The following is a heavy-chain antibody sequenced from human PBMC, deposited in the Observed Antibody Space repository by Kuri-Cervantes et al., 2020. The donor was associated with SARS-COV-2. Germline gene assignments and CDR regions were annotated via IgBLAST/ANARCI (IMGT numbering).Heavy chain of an antibody. CDR2: INHSGST. Sequence: SQTLSLTCAVYGGSFSGYYWSWIRQPPGKGLEWIGEINHSGSTNYNPSLKSRVTISVDTSKNQFSLKLSSVTAADTAVYYCARGKWLSAYYYYYYGKDFWGQGTTVTASS. CDR3: ARGKWLSAYYYYYYGKDF. J-gene: IGHJ6*02. D-gene: IGHD3-22*01. V-gene: IGHV4-34*01. CDR1: GGSFSGYY.